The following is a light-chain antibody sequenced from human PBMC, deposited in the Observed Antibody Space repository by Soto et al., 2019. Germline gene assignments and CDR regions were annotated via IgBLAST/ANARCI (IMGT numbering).Light chain of an antibody. Sequence: EIVLTQSPATLSLSPGERATLSCGASQSVSSTYLGWYQQQPGQPPRPLLSGASTRATGTPDRFSGSGSGTDFTLTISRLEPEDFAVYYCQQYGSPPITFGQGTKVDIK. CDR2: GAS. CDR3: QQYGSPPIT. CDR1: QSVSSTY. V-gene: IGKV3-20*01. J-gene: IGKJ1*01.